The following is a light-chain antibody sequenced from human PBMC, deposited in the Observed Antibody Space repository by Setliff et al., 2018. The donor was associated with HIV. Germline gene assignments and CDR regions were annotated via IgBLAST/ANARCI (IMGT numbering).Light chain of an antibody. CDR2: DAS. J-gene: IGKJ4*01. CDR1: QGISST. CDR3: QQFNSYPLT. V-gene: IGKV1-13*02. Sequence: AIQLTQSPSSLSASVGDRVSITCRASQGISSTLAWYQQKLGKAPKLLIYDASSLESGVPSRFSGSGSGTDFTLTISSLQPEDFAIYYCQQFNSYPLTFGGGTKVDIK.